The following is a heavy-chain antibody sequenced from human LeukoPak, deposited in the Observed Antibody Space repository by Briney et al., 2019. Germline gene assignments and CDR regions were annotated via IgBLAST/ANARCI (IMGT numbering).Heavy chain of an antibody. J-gene: IGHJ6*02. D-gene: IGHD2-2*01. CDR3: ATAFVVVPAANPYDYYYGMDV. V-gene: IGHV3-30*03. CDR2: ISYDGSNK. CDR1: GLTFSSYG. Sequence: GGSLRLSCAASGLTFSSYGMHWVRQAPGKGLEWVAVISYDGSNKYYADSVKGRFTISRDNSKNTLYLQMNSLRAEDTAVYYCATAFVVVPAANPYDYYYGMDVWGQGTTVTVSS.